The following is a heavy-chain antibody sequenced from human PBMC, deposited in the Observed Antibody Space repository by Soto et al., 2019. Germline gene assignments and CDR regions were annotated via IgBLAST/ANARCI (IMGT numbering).Heavy chain of an antibody. CDR3: ARDGSSYYDFWSGYQTYYYYMDV. CDR2: IYSGGST. V-gene: IGHV3-66*01. J-gene: IGHJ6*03. D-gene: IGHD3-3*01. CDR1: GFTVSSNY. Sequence: EVQLVESGGGLVQPGGSLRLSCAASGFTVSSNYMSWVRQAPGKGLEWVSVIYSGGSTYYADSVKGRFTISRDNSKNTLYLQMNSLRAEDTAVYYCARDGSSYYDFWSGYQTYYYYMDVGGRGTTVTVS.